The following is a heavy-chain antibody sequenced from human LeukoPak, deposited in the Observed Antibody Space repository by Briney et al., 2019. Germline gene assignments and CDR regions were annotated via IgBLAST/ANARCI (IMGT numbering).Heavy chain of an antibody. CDR1: GYSFTSYW. D-gene: IGHD3-3*01. CDR2: IYPGDSDT. CDR3: ARANNFWSGTQYYFDY. J-gene: IGHJ4*02. V-gene: IGHV5-51*01. Sequence: GESLKISCKGSGYSFTSYWIGWVRQMPGKGLEWMGIIYPGDSDTRYSPSFQGQVTISADKSISTAYLQWSSLKASDTAMYYCARANNFWSGTQYYFDYWGQGTLVTVSS.